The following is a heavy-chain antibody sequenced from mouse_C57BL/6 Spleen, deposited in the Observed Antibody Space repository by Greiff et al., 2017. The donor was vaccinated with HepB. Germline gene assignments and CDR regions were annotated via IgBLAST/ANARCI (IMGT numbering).Heavy chain of an antibody. Sequence: QVTLKESGPGILQSSQTLSLTCSFSGFSLSTSGMGVSWIRQPSGKGLEWLAHIYWDDDKRYNPSLKSRLTISKDTSRNQVFLKITSVDTADTATYYCARSPYYYGSSYEWYFDVWGTGTTVTVSS. V-gene: IGHV8-12*01. D-gene: IGHD1-1*01. CDR3: ARSPYYYGSSYEWYFDV. CDR1: GFSLSTSGMG. CDR2: IYWDDDK. J-gene: IGHJ1*03.